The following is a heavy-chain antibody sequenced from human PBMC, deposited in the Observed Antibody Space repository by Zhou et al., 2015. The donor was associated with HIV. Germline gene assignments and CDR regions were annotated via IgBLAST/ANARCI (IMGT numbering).Heavy chain of an antibody. J-gene: IGHJ6*02. CDR2: INTNTGNP. CDR1: GYTFINYA. CDR3: ARDQEARFLEWLFIPHDYYYGMDV. V-gene: IGHV7-4-1*02. Sequence: QVQLVQSGSELKKPGASVKVSCKASGYTFINYAMSWVRQAPGQGLEWMGWINTNTGNPTYAQGFTGRFVFSLDTSVTTAYLQISSLKAEDTAVYYCARDQEARFLEWLFIPHDYYYGMDVWGQGTTVTVSS. D-gene: IGHD3-3*01.